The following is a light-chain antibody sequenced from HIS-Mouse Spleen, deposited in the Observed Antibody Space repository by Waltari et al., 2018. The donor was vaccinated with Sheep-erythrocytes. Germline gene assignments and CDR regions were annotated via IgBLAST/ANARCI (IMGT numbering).Light chain of an antibody. CDR3: AAWDDSLNGVV. V-gene: IGLV1-44*01. J-gene: IGLJ2*01. Sequence: QSVLTQPPSASGTPGQRVTISCSGSSSNIGSNTVNWYQQLPGTAPKLLIYINSLRPSGVPDRFSGSKSGTSASLAISGLQSEDEADYYCAAWDDSLNGVVFGGGTKLTVL. CDR1: SSNIGSNT. CDR2: INS.